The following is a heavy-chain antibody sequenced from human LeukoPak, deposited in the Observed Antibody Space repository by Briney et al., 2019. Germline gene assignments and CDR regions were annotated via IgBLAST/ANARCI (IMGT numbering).Heavy chain of an antibody. CDR1: GFTFSHYW. CDR2: INQDGSEK. Sequence: HPGGSLRLSCTASGFTFSHYWMSWVRQAPGKGPEWVANINQDGSEKYYVDSVKGRFTFSRDNAKNSLYLQMNSLRAEDTAVYYCARIVVVVAATPFDYWGQGTLVTVSS. D-gene: IGHD2-15*01. J-gene: IGHJ4*02. V-gene: IGHV3-7*01. CDR3: ARIVVVVAATPFDY.